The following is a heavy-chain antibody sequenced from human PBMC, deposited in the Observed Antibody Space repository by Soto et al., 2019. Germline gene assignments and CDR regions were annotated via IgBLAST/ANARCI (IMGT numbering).Heavy chain of an antibody. Sequence: QITLKESGPTLVKPTQTLTVTCSFSGFSLSTSGVGVAWIRQPPGKALEWLALMYWDGDKRFSPFLKSRLTIIKDTPENHVVLPLRSMDPVDTGTYCCAHKRGGGAAMDVWGQGTTVTVSS. J-gene: IGHJ6*02. CDR1: GFSLSTSGVG. D-gene: IGHD2-21*01. CDR3: AHKRGGGAAMDV. V-gene: IGHV2-5*02. CDR2: MYWDGDK.